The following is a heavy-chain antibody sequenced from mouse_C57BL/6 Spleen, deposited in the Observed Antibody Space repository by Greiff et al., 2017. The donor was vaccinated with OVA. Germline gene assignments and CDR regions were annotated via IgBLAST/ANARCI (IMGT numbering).Heavy chain of an antibody. CDR2: IHPTSGST. J-gene: IGHJ4*01. V-gene: IGHV1-64*01. CDR3: ARRDYDYDLYAMDY. D-gene: IGHD2-4*01. Sequence: QVQLQQPGAELVKPGASVKLSCKASGYTFTSYWMHWVKQRPGQGLEWIGMIHPTSGSTNYNEKFKSKATLTVDKSSSTAYMQLSSLTSEDSAVYYCARRDYDYDLYAMDYWGQGTSVTVSS. CDR1: GYTFTSYW.